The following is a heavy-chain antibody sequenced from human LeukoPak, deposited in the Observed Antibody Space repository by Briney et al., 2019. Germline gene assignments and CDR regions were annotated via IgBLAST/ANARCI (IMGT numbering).Heavy chain of an antibody. J-gene: IGHJ3*02. CDR2: ISAYNGNT. Sequence: ASVKVSCKASGYTFTSYGISWVRQAPGQGLEWMGWISAYNGNTNYAQKLQGRVTMTTDTSTNTVYMELISLRSEDTAVYYCARYSFRYVGSSLSSAPDAFDIWGQGTMVTVSS. CDR3: ARYSFRYVGSSLSSAPDAFDI. V-gene: IGHV1-18*01. D-gene: IGHD3-9*01. CDR1: GYTFTSYG.